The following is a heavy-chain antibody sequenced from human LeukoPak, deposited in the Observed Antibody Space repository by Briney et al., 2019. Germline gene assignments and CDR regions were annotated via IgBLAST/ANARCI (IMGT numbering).Heavy chain of an antibody. D-gene: IGHD4-11*01. Sequence: GGSLRLSCAASGFTFSSYGMHWVRQAPGKGLEWVAVISYDGSNKYYADSVKGRFTISRDNSKNTLYLQMNSLRAEDTAVYYCAKRYSNYAADAFDIWGQGTMVTVSS. CDR3: AKRYSNYAADAFDI. V-gene: IGHV3-30*18. CDR1: GFTFSSYG. J-gene: IGHJ3*02. CDR2: ISYDGSNK.